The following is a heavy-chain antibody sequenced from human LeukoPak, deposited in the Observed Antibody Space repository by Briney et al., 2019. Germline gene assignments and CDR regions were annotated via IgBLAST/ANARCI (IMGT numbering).Heavy chain of an antibody. Sequence: PRGSQRLSCAASGFTFSSYSMNWVRQAPGKGLEWGSSISSSSSYIYYADSVKGRFTISRDNAKNSLYLQMNSLRAEDTAVYYCAREKDIVLMVPAYGMDVWGQGTSVTVAS. CDR1: GFTFSSYS. V-gene: IGHV3-21*01. D-gene: IGHD2-8*01. CDR2: ISSSSSYI. CDR3: AREKDIVLMVPAYGMDV. J-gene: IGHJ6*02.